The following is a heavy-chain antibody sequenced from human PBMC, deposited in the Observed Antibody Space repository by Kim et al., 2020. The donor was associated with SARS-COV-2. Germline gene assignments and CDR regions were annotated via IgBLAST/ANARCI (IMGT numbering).Heavy chain of an antibody. CDR2: ISSKAYGGTT. D-gene: IGHD4-17*01. CDR3: TRITGYDYGGPPYWYFDL. J-gene: IGHJ2*01. V-gene: IGHV3-49*03. CDR1: GFTFSDYA. Sequence: GGSLRLSCTASGFTFSDYAMSWFRQAPGKGLEWVGFISSKAYGGTTEYAASVKGRFTISRDDSKSIAYLQMNSLKTEDTAVYYCTRITGYDYGGPPYWYFDLWGRGTLVTVSS.